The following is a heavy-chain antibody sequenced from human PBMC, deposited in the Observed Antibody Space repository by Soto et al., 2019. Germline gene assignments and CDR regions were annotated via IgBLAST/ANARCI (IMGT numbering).Heavy chain of an antibody. D-gene: IGHD6-13*01. CDR1: GDSVSSNSAA. CDR2: TYYRSKWYN. V-gene: IGHV6-1*01. J-gene: IGHJ3*02. CDR3: AAAGVQACSVGFDI. Sequence: SQTLSLTCVISGDSVSSNSAAWNWIRQSPSRGLEWLGRTYYRSKWYNDYAVSVKSRITINPDTSKNQFSLQLNSVTPEDTGVYYCAAAGVQACSVGFDIWGEGTMVTVPS.